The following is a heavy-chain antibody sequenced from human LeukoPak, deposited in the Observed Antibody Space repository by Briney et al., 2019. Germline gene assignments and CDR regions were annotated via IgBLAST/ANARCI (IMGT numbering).Heavy chain of an antibody. CDR2: ISAYNGNT. CDR1: GYTFTSYG. V-gene: IGHV1-18*01. D-gene: IGHD3-22*01. J-gene: IGHJ4*02. CDR3: ARATPSYYYDSSGYPFDY. Sequence: ASVKVSCKASGYTFTSYGISWVRQAPGQGLEWMGWISAYNGNTNYAQKLQGRVTMTTDTSASTAYMELRSLRSDDTAVYYCARATPSYYYDSSGYPFDYWGQGTLVTVSS.